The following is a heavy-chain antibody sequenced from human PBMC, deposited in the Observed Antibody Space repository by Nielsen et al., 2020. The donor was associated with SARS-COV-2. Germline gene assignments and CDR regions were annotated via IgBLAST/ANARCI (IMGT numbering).Heavy chain of an antibody. D-gene: IGHD5-12*01. CDR2: ISGSGGST. J-gene: IGHJ4*02. CDR3: AKGNSWPPLFDY. V-gene: IGHV3-23*01. CDR1: GFTFSSYA. Sequence: GESLRLSCAASGFTFSSYAMSWVRQAPGKGLEWVSAISGSGGSTYYADSVKGRFTISRDNSKNTLYLQMNSLRAEDTAVYYCAKGNSWPPLFDYWGQGTLVTVSS.